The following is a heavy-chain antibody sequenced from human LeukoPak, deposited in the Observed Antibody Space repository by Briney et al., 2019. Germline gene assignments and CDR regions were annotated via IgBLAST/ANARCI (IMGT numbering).Heavy chain of an antibody. D-gene: IGHD6-19*01. V-gene: IGHV3-9*01. J-gene: IGHJ4*02. CDR3: AKGSISSGWDY. Sequence: GRSLRLSCAASGFTFDDYAMHWVRQAPGKGLEWVSGISWNSGSIGYADSVKGRFTISRDNAKNSLYLQMNSLRAEDTAVYYCAKGSISSGWDYWGQGTLVTVSS. CDR2: ISWNSGSI. CDR1: GFTFDDYA.